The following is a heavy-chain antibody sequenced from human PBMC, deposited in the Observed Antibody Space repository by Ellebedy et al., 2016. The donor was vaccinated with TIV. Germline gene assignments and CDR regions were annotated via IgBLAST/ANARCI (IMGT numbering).Heavy chain of an antibody. Sequence: ASVKVSCKVSGYSLTELSMHWVRQAPGKGLEWMGGFDPEDGETIYAQKFQGRVTMTEDTSTDTAYMELSSLRSEDTAVYYCASGGGCNNSTCYEDWFDPWGQGTLVTVSS. D-gene: IGHD2-2*01. CDR2: FDPEDGET. CDR1: GYSLTELS. CDR3: ASGGGCNNSTCYEDWFDP. V-gene: IGHV1-24*01. J-gene: IGHJ5*02.